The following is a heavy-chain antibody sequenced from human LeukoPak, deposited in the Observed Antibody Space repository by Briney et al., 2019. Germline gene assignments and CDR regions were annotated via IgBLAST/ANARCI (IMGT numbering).Heavy chain of an antibody. Sequence: PPETLSLTCTVSGGSISSYYWSWIRQPPGKGLEWIGYIYYSGRTNYNPSLKSRVTISVDTSKNQFSLKLSSVTAADTAVYYCARMDIVVVPATPPHYYYYGMDVWGQGTTVTVSS. CDR2: IYYSGRT. D-gene: IGHD2-2*03. CDR1: GGSISSYY. J-gene: IGHJ6*02. CDR3: ARMDIVVVPATPPHYYYYGMDV. V-gene: IGHV4-59*01.